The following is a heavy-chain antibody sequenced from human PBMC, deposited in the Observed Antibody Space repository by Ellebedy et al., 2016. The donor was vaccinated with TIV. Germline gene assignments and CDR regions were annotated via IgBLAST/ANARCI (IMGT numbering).Heavy chain of an antibody. Sequence: SETLSLTXTVSGGSVSSGSYYWSWIRQPPGKGLEWIGYIYYSGSTNYNPSLKSRVTISVDTSKNQFSLKLSSVTAADTAVYYCATHQREEMDARDYWGQGTLVTVSS. CDR1: GGSVSSGSYY. J-gene: IGHJ4*02. CDR2: IYYSGST. D-gene: IGHD5-24*01. V-gene: IGHV4-61*01. CDR3: ATHQREEMDARDY.